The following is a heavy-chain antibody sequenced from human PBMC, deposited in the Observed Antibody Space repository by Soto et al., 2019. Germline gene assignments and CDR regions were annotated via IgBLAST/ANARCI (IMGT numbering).Heavy chain of an antibody. J-gene: IGHJ6*02. D-gene: IGHD5-18*01. V-gene: IGHV1-18*01. Sequence: QVQLVQSGAEVKKPGASVKVSGKASGYTFTSYGISWVRQAPGQGLEWMGWISAYNGNTKYAQKLQGRVTMTTDSSTSTAYMELMSLRSDDTAVYDCARVKYSPPYYDSSGMDVWGQGTTVTVSS. CDR3: ARVKYSPPYYDSSGMDV. CDR2: ISAYNGNT. CDR1: GYTFTSYG.